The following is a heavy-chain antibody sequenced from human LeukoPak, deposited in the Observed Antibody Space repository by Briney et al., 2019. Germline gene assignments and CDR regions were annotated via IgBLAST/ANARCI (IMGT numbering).Heavy chain of an antibody. Sequence: PGRSLRLSCAASGFAFSNYAMSWVRQAPGKGLEWVSSLSGGGDSRYYADSVMGRFTISRDNSKNTLYLQMNSLRAEDTAVYYCAKHTIVGATTGYFDYWGQGTLVTVSS. V-gene: IGHV3-23*01. CDR3: AKHTIVGATTGYFDY. CDR2: LSGGGDSR. D-gene: IGHD1-26*01. CDR1: GFAFSNYA. J-gene: IGHJ4*02.